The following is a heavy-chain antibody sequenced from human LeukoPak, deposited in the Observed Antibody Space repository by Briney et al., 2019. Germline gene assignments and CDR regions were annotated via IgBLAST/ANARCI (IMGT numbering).Heavy chain of an antibody. J-gene: IGHJ4*02. D-gene: IGHD3-22*01. CDR3: ATVPAGYYYDSSGLPY. V-gene: IGHV1-24*01. CDR2: FDTEDGET. CDR1: GYTLTELS. Sequence: ASVKVSCKFSGYTLTELSMHWVRQAPGKGLEWVGGFDTEDGETTYSQKFQGRVTMTEDTSTDTAYMELSSLRSEDTAVYYCATVPAGYYYDSSGLPYWGQGTLVTVSS.